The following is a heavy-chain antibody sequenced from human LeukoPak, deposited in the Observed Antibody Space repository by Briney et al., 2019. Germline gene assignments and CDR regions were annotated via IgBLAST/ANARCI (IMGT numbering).Heavy chain of an antibody. CDR1: GGSISSYY. Sequence: SETLSLTCTVSGGSISSYYWSWIRQPAGKGLEWIGRIYTSGSTHYNPSLKSRVTISVDTSKNQFSLKLTSVTAADTAVYYCANAASNSVDYWGQRALFSASS. CDR3: ANAASNSVDY. CDR2: IYTSGST. D-gene: IGHD1-1*01. V-gene: IGHV4-4*07. J-gene: IGHJ4*02.